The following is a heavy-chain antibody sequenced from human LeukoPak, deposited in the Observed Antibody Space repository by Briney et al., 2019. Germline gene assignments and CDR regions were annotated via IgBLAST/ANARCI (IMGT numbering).Heavy chain of an antibody. CDR3: ARQFFAGDYSGY. Sequence: SEILSLTCTVSGGSISSSSYYWGWIRQPPGKGLEWIGSIYYSGSTYYNPSLKSRVTISVDTSKNQFSLKLSSVTAADTAVYYCARQFFAGDYSGYWGQGTLVTVSS. CDR2: IYYSGST. J-gene: IGHJ4*02. V-gene: IGHV4-39*01. CDR1: GGSISSSSYY. D-gene: IGHD3-3*01.